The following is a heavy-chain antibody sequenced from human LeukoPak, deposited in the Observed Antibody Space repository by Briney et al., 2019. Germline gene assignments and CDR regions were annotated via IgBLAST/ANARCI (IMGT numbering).Heavy chain of an antibody. Sequence: PGGSLRLSCAASGFTFYNYAMSWVRQAPGKGLEWVSGISGSGGSTFYAESVKGRFTISRDDSKLYLQMNSLRAEDTAVYYWAKRGVQKWLVDWYFDCWGQGTLVTVSS. CDR3: AKRGVQKWLVDWYFDC. CDR1: GFTFYNYA. D-gene: IGHD6-19*01. V-gene: IGHV3-23*01. J-gene: IGHJ4*02. CDR2: ISGSGGST.